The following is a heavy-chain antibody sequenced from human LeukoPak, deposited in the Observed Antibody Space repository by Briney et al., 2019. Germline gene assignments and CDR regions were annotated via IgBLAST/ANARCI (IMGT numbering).Heavy chain of an antibody. Sequence: SQTLSLTCTVSGGSISSSSYYWGWIRQPPGKGLEWIGSIYYSGSTYYNPSLKSRVTISVDTSKNQFSLKLSSVTAADTAVYYCARQQSAGAFDYWGQGTLVTVSS. CDR3: ARQQSAGAFDY. CDR1: GGSISSSSYY. D-gene: IGHD3-10*01. V-gene: IGHV4-39*01. J-gene: IGHJ4*02. CDR2: IYYSGST.